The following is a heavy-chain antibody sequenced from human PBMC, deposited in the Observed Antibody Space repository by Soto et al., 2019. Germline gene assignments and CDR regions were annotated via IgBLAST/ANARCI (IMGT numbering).Heavy chain of an antibody. Sequence: LRLSCAASGFTFSSYAMSWVRQAPGKGLEWVSAISGSGGSTYYADSVKGRFTISRDNSKNTLYLQMNSLRAEDTAVYYCAKDPLRITMIVVVTNYFDYWGQGTLVTVSS. D-gene: IGHD3-22*01. V-gene: IGHV3-23*01. CDR2: ISGSGGST. CDR1: GFTFSSYA. CDR3: AKDPLRITMIVVVTNYFDY. J-gene: IGHJ4*02.